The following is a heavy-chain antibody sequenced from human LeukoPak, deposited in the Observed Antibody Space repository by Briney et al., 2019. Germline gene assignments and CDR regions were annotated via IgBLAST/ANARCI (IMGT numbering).Heavy chain of an antibody. CDR2: INPHNGDT. J-gene: IGHJ4*02. V-gene: IGHV1-2*02. CDR3: ATVRDIVVGGGPYYFDY. CDR1: GYTFIGYY. D-gene: IGHD2-15*01. Sequence: VSVKVSCKASGYTFIGYYLHWVRQAPGQGLEWMGWINPHNGDTNYAKKFQGGFTMTRDTSITTAYMELSRLKSDDTAVYYCATVRDIVVGGGPYYFDYWGQGTLVTVSS.